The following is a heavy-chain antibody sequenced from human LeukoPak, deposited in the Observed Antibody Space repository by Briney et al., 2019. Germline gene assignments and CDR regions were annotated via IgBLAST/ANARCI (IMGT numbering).Heavy chain of an antibody. CDR1: GFTFSDYG. J-gene: IGHJ4*02. CDR3: ARTRLNDY. V-gene: IGHV3-48*02. CDR2: ISSTSSTI. Sequence: GGSLRLSCAASGFTFSDYGMHWVRQAPGKGLEWVSYISSTSSTIYYADSVKGRFTISRDNANNSLCLQMNSLRDEDTAVYYCARTRLNDYWGQGTLVTVSS.